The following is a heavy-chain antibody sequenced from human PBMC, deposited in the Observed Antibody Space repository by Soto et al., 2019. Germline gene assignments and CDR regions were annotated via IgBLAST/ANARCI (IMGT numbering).Heavy chain of an antibody. J-gene: IGHJ3*02. Sequence: SETLSLTCTVSGGSISSGGYYWSWIRQHPGKGLEWIGYIYYSGSTYYNPSLKSRVTISVDTSKNQFSLKLSSVTAADTAVYYCARRDYYDSSGRHDAFDIWGQGTVVTVSS. CDR1: GGSISSGGYY. CDR2: IYYSGST. CDR3: ARRDYYDSSGRHDAFDI. D-gene: IGHD3-22*01. V-gene: IGHV4-31*03.